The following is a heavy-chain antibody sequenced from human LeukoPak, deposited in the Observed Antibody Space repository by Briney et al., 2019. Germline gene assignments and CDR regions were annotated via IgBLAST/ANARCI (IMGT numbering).Heavy chain of an antibody. CDR3: AGESMVRGVIITYYYYGMDV. Sequence: ASVKVSCKASGYTFTSYAMHWVRQAPGQRLEWMGWINAGNGNTKYSQKFQGRVTITRDTSASTAYMELSSLRSEDTAVYYCAGESMVRGVIITYYYYGMDVWGQGTTVTVSS. CDR1: GYTFTSYA. V-gene: IGHV1-3*01. CDR2: INAGNGNT. J-gene: IGHJ6*02. D-gene: IGHD3-10*01.